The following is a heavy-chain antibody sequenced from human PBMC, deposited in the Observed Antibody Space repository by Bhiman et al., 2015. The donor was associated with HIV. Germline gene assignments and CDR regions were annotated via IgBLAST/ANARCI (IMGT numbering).Heavy chain of an antibody. CDR3: ARGGLSDAFVY. J-gene: IGHJ3*02. CDR1: GFTFSSYA. D-gene: IGHD3-16*01. Sequence: QVQLVESGGGVVQPGRSLRLSCAASGFTFSSYAMHWVRQAPGKGLEWVAVISYDGSNKYYADSVKGRFTISRDNSKNTLYLQMNSLRAEDTAVYYCARGGLSDAFVYLGPKGRMVTVSS. CDR2: ISYDGSNK. V-gene: IGHV3-30*04.